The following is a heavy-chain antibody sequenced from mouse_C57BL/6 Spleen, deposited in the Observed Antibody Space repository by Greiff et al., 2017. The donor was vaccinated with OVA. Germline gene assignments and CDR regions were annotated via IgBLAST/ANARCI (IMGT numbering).Heavy chain of an antibody. CDR2: IYPGDGDT. D-gene: IGHD2-2*01. V-gene: IGHV1-82*01. CDR3: ARSMVTTDFDY. CDR1: GYAFSSSW. Sequence: VQLQQSGPELVKPGASVKISCKASGYAFSSSWMNWVKQRPGKGLEWIGRIYPGDGDTNYNGKFKGKATLTADKSSSTAYMQRSSLTSEDSAVYFCARSMVTTDFDYWGQGTTLTVSS. J-gene: IGHJ2*01.